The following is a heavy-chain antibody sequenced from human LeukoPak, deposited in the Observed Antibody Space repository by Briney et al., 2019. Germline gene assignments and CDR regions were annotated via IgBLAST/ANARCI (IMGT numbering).Heavy chain of an antibody. CDR3: ATDSRPITMVRGVTISYYYYMDV. J-gene: IGHJ6*03. V-gene: IGHV1-24*01. CDR1: GYTLTELS. D-gene: IGHD3-10*01. CDR2: FDPEDDET. Sequence: ASVKVSCKVSGYTLTELSMNWVGQAAGKGGEWRGGFDPEDDETVYAQKFQGRVTMTEDTSTDTAYMELSSLRSEDTAVYYCATDSRPITMVRGVTISYYYYMDVWGKGTTVTVSS.